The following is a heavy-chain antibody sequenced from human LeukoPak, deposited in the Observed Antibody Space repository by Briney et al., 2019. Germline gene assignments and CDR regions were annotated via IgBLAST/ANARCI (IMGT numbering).Heavy chain of an antibody. Sequence: ASVKVSCKASGYTFTSYYMHWVRQAPGQGLEWMGIINPSGGSTSYAQKFQGRVTMTRDMSTGTVYMELSSLRSEDTAVYYCARVYSSGWYRDYYFDYWGQGTLVTVSS. CDR3: ARVYSSGWYRDYYFDY. CDR1: GYTFTSYY. V-gene: IGHV1-46*01. J-gene: IGHJ4*02. D-gene: IGHD6-19*01. CDR2: INPSGGST.